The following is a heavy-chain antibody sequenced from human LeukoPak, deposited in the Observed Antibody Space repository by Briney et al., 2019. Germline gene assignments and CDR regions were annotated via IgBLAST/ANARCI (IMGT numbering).Heavy chain of an antibody. V-gene: IGHV3-23*01. CDR3: AREFYGLGSFVDY. CDR2: FTNNGNT. CDR1: GFTFSTYA. D-gene: IGHD3-10*01. Sequence: PGGSLRLSCAASGFTFSTYAMSWVRQAPGKRLEWVSAFTNNGNTYYADSVKGRFTISRDNAKNSLYLQMTSLRAEDTAVYYCAREFYGLGSFVDYWGQGTLVTVSS. J-gene: IGHJ4*02.